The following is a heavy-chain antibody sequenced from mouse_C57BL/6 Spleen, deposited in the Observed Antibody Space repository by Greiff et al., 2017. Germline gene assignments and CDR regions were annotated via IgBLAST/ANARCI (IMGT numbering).Heavy chain of an antibody. CDR2: IYPGDGDT. J-gene: IGHJ2*01. CDR1: GYAFSSSW. V-gene: IGHV1-82*01. D-gene: IGHD4-1*01. Sequence: QVHVKQSGPELVKPGASVKISCKASGYAFSSSWMNWVKPRPGKGLEWIGRIYPGDGDTNYNGKFKGKATLTADKSSSTAYMQLNSLTSEDSAVYFCARERTGTVPFDYWGQGTTLTVSS. CDR3: ARERTGTVPFDY.